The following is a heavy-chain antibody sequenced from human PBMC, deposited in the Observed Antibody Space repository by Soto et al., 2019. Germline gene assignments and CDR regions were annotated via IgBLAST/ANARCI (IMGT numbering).Heavy chain of an antibody. D-gene: IGHD3-10*01. CDR1: GCSISSGGYY. J-gene: IGHJ6*02. CDR2: IYYSGST. Sequence: PSETLSLACTVSGCSISSGGYYWSWIRQHPGKGLEWIGYIYYSGSTYYNPSLKSRVTISVDTSKNQFSLKLSSVTAADTAVYYCARVPGSDTKYYYYGMDVWGQGTTVTVSS. V-gene: IGHV4-31*03. CDR3: ARVPGSDTKYYYYGMDV.